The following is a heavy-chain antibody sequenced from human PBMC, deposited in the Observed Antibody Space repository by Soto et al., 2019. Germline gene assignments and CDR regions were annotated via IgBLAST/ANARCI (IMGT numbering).Heavy chain of an antibody. Sequence: GESLKISCKGSVYSFTSYCIGWVRQMPGKGLEWMWIIYPGDSDTRYSPSFQGQVTISADKSISTAYLQWSSLKASDTAMYYCARRRGSVAFDIWGQGTMVNVSS. CDR1: VYSFTSYC. V-gene: IGHV5-51*01. J-gene: IGHJ3*02. CDR3: ARRRGSVAFDI. D-gene: IGHD3-10*01. CDR2: IYPGDSDT.